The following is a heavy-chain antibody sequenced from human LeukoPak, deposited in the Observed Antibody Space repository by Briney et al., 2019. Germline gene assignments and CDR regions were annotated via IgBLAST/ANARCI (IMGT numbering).Heavy chain of an antibody. CDR3: ARARYDFWSGYYGDLDY. D-gene: IGHD3-3*01. CDR1: GFTFSSYA. J-gene: IGHJ4*02. V-gene: IGHV3-30-3*01. CDR2: ISYDGSNK. Sequence: GGSLRLSCAASGFTFSSYAMHWVRQAPGKGLEWVAVISYDGSNKYYADSVKGRFTISRDNSKNTLYLQMNSLRAEDTAVYYCARARYDFWSGYYGDLDYWGQGTLVTVSS.